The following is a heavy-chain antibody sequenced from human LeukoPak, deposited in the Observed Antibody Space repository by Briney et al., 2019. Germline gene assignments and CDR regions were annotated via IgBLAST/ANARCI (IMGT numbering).Heavy chain of an antibody. J-gene: IGHJ4*02. CDR2: IYPGDFDI. CDR1: GYSFTTYW. CDR3: ARLALDGGNYFDY. V-gene: IGHV5-51*01. Sequence: GESLKISCQASGYSFTTYWMGWVRQMPGKGLEWMGIIYPGDFDIRYSPSFQGQVTFSTDKSISTAYLQWNSLKASDTAMYYCARLALDGGNYFDYWGQGTLVSVSS. D-gene: IGHD3-16*01.